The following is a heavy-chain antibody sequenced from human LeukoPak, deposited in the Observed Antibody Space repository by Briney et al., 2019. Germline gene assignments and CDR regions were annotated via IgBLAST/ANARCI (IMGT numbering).Heavy chain of an antibody. CDR1: GFSFSSYA. CDR2: ISGSDGST. V-gene: IGHV3-23*01. D-gene: IGHD3-10*01. Sequence: GGSLRLSCATSGFSFSSYAMSWVRQAPGKGLEWVSGISGSDGSTYYADSVKGRFTISRDNSKNTLYLQMNSLRAEDTAVYYCARSELWFPTWWGQGTLVTVSS. CDR3: ARSELWFPTW. J-gene: IGHJ4*02.